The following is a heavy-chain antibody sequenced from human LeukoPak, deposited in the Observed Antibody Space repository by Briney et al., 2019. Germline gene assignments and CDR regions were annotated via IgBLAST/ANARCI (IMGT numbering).Heavy chain of an antibody. CDR2: IYYSGSIYFSGSS. CDR1: GGSFSGYY. J-gene: IGHJ4*02. V-gene: IGHV4-34*01. Sequence: PSETLSLTCAVYGGSFSGYYWSWIRQPPGKGLEWIGSIYYSGSIYFSGSSDYNPSLKSRVTISGDTSKNHFSLRLSSVTAADTAVYYCARDFDYWGQGTLVTVSS. CDR3: ARDFDY.